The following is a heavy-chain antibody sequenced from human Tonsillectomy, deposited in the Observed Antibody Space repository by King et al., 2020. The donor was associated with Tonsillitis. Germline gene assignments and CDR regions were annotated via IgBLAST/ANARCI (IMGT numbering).Heavy chain of an antibody. D-gene: IGHD4-17*01. CDR3: AGGDPYYYYYGMDV. CDR2: IYYSGST. V-gene: IGHV4-39*01. J-gene: IGHJ6*02. CDR1: GGSISSSSYY. Sequence: QLQESGPGLVKPSETLSLTCTVSGGSISSSSYYWGWIRQPPGKGLEWIGSIYYSGSTYYNPSLKSRVTISVDTSKNQFSLKLSSVTAADTAVYYCAGGDPYYYYYGMDVWGQGTTVTVSS.